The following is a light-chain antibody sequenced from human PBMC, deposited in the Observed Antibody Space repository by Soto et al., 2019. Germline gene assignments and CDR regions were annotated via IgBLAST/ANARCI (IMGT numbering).Light chain of an antibody. CDR1: SSDVGGYNY. V-gene: IGLV2-8*01. Sequence: QSALTQPPSASGSPGQSVTISCTGTSSDVGGYNYVSWYQQHPGKAPKLMIYEVSQRPPGVPDRFSGSKSGNTASLTVSGLQAEDLADYYCSSYGGSNNYVFGTGTKVTVL. CDR2: EVS. J-gene: IGLJ1*01. CDR3: SSYGGSNNYV.